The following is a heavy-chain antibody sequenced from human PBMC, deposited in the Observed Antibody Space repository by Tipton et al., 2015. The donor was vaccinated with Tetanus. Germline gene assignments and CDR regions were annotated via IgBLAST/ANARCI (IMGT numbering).Heavy chain of an antibody. CDR1: GFTFSNYW. CDR2: IKQDGSDK. J-gene: IGHJ4*02. D-gene: IGHD6-19*01. V-gene: IGHV3-7*05. CDR3: VRDLVGKQGLDRDF. Sequence: SLRLSCVGSGFTFSNYWMSWVRQAPGKGLEWVANIKQDGSDKVYVDSVKGRFATSRDNPKKSLYLQMSGLTVEDTAVYYCVRDLVGKQGLDRDFWGQGTLVTVSS.